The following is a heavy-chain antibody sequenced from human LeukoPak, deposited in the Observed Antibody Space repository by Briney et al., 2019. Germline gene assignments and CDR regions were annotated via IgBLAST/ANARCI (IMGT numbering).Heavy chain of an antibody. CDR1: GGTFSSYA. V-gene: IGHV1-2*02. J-gene: IGHJ3*02. D-gene: IGHD2-2*01. CDR3: AREVDCSSTSCYQAFDI. Sequence: ASVKVSCKASGGTFSSYAISWVRQAPGQGLEWMGWINPNSGGTNYAQKFQGRVTMTRDTSISTAYMELSRLRSDDTAVYYCAREVDCSSTSCYQAFDIWGQGTMVTVSS. CDR2: INPNSGGT.